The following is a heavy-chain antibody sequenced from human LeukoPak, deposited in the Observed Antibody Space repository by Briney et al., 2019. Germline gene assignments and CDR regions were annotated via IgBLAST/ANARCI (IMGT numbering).Heavy chain of an antibody. D-gene: IGHD5-24*01. J-gene: IGHJ3*02. V-gene: IGHV4-61*08. CDR1: GGSISSGGYY. CDR2: IYYSGST. Sequence: SQTLSLTCTVSGGSISSGGYYWSWIRQPPGKGLEWIGYIYYSGSTNYNPSLKSRVTISVDTSKNQFSLKLSSVTAADTAVYYCAREKEMATTDAFDIWGQGTMVTVSS. CDR3: AREKEMATTDAFDI.